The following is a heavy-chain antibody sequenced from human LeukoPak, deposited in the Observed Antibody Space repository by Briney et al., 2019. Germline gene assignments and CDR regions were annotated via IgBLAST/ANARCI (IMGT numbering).Heavy chain of an antibody. Sequence: SETLSPTCTVSGGSIRSGSHYWAWIRQPPGKGLEWIGSIYYSGSTYYNPSLENRVTISIDTSKNHFSLKLSSLSAADTSVYYCAKRDDSGGNLVDLWGQGTLVTVS. CDR3: AKRDDSGGNLVDL. CDR2: IYYSGST. V-gene: IGHV4-39*02. CDR1: GGSIRSGSHY. D-gene: IGHD3-22*01. J-gene: IGHJ4*02.